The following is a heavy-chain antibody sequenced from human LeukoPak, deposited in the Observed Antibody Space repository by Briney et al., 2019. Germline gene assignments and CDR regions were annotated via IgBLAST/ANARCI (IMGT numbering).Heavy chain of an antibody. CDR3: ARGGLLNWFDP. Sequence: ASETLSLTCTVSGDSFSSVSYYWSWIRQPAGKGLEWIVRIYATGSTNYNPALKSRVTISVDTEKNKFSLKLSSVTAADTAVYYCARGGLLNWFDPWGQGTLVTVSS. CDR1: GDSFSSVSYY. J-gene: IGHJ5*02. D-gene: IGHD1-26*01. CDR2: IYATGST. V-gene: IGHV4-61*02.